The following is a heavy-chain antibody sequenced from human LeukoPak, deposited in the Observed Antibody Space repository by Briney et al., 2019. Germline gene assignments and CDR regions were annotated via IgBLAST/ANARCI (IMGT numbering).Heavy chain of an antibody. J-gene: IGHJ4*02. D-gene: IGHD2-15*01. Sequence: SQXLSLTCTVSGGSISSGRYYWRWIRQPAGKGLEWIGRIYTSGSTNYNPSFKSRVTISVDTSKNQFSLKLSSVTAADTAVYFCARETYCGGGSCYQFDSWGQGTLVTVSS. CDR1: GGSISSGRYY. V-gene: IGHV4-61*02. CDR2: IYTSGST. CDR3: ARETYCGGGSCYQFDS.